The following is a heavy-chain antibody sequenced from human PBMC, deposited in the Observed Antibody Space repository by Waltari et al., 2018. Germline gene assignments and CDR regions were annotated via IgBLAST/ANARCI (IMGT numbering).Heavy chain of an antibody. CDR1: GFTFSSYG. D-gene: IGHD1-20*01. Sequence: QVQLVESGGGVVQPGRSLRLSCAASGFTFSSYGMHWVRQAPGKGLEWVAVIWYDGSNKYYADCVKGRFTISRDNSKNTLYLQMNSLRAEDTAVYYCARDRYNWNDGAFDIWGQGTMVTVSS. J-gene: IGHJ3*02. CDR2: IWYDGSNK. CDR3: ARDRYNWNDGAFDI. V-gene: IGHV3-33*01.